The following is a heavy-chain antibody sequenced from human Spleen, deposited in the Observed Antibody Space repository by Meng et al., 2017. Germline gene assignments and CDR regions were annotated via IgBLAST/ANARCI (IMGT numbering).Heavy chain of an antibody. V-gene: IGHV1-2*02. J-gene: IGHJ4*02. CDR2: INPNSGGT. CDR3: ARDEDISAAGKLFGDY. D-gene: IGHD6-25*01. Sequence: ASVKVSCKASGYSLTGYSLHWVRQAPGQGLEWMGWINPNSGGTNYAQKLQGRVTMTKDTSISTAYMELSGLRSDDTAMYYCARDEDISAAGKLFGDYWGQGTLVTVSS. CDR1: GYSLTGYS.